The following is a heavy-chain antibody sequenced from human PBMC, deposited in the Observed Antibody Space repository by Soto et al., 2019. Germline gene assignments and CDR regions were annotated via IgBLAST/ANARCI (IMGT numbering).Heavy chain of an antibody. CDR3: ARDMRDYDFWSGARYFDY. J-gene: IGHJ4*02. D-gene: IGHD3-3*01. V-gene: IGHV1-18*01. Sequence: ASVKVSCKASGYTFTSYGISWVRQAPGQGLEWMGWISAYNGNTNYAQKIQGRVTMTTDTSTSTAYMELRSLRSDDTAVYYCARDMRDYDFWSGARYFDYGGPG. CDR1: GYTFTSYG. CDR2: ISAYNGNT.